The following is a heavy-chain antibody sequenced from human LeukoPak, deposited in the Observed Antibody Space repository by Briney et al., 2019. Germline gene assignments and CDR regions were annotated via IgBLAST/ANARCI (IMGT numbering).Heavy chain of an antibody. CDR1: GGSTSSYY. CDR3: ARHGLDYVKNAFDI. Sequence: KPSETLSLTCTVSGGSTSSYYWSWIRRPPGKGLEWIGYIYYSGSTNYNPSLKSRVTISVDTSKNQFSLKLSSVTAADTAVYYCARHGLDYVKNAFDIGGQGTMVTVS. J-gene: IGHJ3*02. CDR2: IYYSGST. V-gene: IGHV4-59*08. D-gene: IGHD3/OR15-3a*01.